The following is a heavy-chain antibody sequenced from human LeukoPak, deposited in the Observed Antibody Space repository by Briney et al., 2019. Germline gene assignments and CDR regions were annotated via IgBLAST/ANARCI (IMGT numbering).Heavy chain of an antibody. J-gene: IGHJ4*02. D-gene: IGHD2-8*01. CDR3: AKVKGVDSEEYYFDY. CDR2: ISGSGGST. Sequence: GGTLRLSCAASGFTFSSYGMSWVRQAPGKGLEWVSAISGSGGSTYYADSVKGRFTISRDNSKNTLYLQMNSLRAEDTAVYYCAKVKGVDSEEYYFDYWGQGTLVTVSS. V-gene: IGHV3-23*01. CDR1: GFTFSSYG.